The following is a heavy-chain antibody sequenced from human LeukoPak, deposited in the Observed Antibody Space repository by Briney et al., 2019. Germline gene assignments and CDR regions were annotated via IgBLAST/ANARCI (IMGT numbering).Heavy chain of an antibody. V-gene: IGHV4-4*02. CDR2: IYHSGST. Sequence: SGTLSLTCAVSGGSISSSNWWSWVRQPPGKALEWIGEIYHSGSTNYNPSPKSRVTISVDKSKNQFSLKLSSVTAADTAVYYCASRGRYSYGYGFDYWGQGTLVTVSS. D-gene: IGHD5-18*01. CDR1: GGSISSSNW. J-gene: IGHJ4*02. CDR3: ASRGRYSYGYGFDY.